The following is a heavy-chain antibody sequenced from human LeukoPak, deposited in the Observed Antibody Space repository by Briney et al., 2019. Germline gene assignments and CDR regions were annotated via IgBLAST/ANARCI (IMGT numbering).Heavy chain of an antibody. CDR1: GGSFSGYY. CDR3: ARGLRRLAGYGYYYYYYMDV. Sequence: SETLSLTCAVYGGSFSGYYWSWIRQPPGKGLEWIGEINHSGSTNYNPSLKSRVTISVDTSKNQFSLELFSVTAADTALYYCARGLRRLAGYGYYYYYYMDVWAKGTTVSVSS. V-gene: IGHV4-34*01. J-gene: IGHJ6*03. CDR2: INHSGST. D-gene: IGHD5-18*01.